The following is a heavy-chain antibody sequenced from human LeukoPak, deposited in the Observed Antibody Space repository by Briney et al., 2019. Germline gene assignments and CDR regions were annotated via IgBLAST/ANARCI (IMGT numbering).Heavy chain of an antibody. CDR3: ARLGLHGSGTYYFFDY. D-gene: IGHD3-10*01. CDR1: GQTLTGYF. CDR2: IDPNTGDT. V-gene: IGHV1-2*06. Sequence: ASVKVSCKASGQTLTGYFIHWVRQAPGQGLEWVGRIDPNTGDTIYAQNFQGRVTVTSATSISTAYMELSRLTSDDTAVYFCARLGLHGSGTYYFFDYWGQGTLVTVSS. J-gene: IGHJ4*02.